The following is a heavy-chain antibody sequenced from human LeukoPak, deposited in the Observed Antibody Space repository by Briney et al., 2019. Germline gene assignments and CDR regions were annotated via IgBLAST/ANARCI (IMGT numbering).Heavy chain of an antibody. CDR3: ARLVRGGYGDYGPLYCFDY. Sequence: SETLSLTCTVSGGSISSYYWSWIRQPPGKGLEWIGYIYYSGSTNYNPSLKSRVTISVDTSKNQFSLKLSSVTAADTAVYYCARLVRGGYGDYGPLYCFDYWGQGTLVTVSS. D-gene: IGHD4-17*01. CDR1: GGSISSYY. CDR2: IYYSGST. V-gene: IGHV4-59*08. J-gene: IGHJ4*02.